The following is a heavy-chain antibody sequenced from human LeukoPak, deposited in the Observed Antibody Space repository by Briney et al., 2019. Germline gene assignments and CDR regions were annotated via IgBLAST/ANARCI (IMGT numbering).Heavy chain of an antibody. D-gene: IGHD1-26*01. Sequence: GGSLRLSCAASGFSFSDYTVDWVRQAPGKGLEWVSSITSSGRFIYYADSVKGRFTVSRDTAKNSMYLQMDSLRAEDTAVYYCPRQPLSEPRAYYYFDYWGQRTPVTVSS. CDR2: ITSSGRFI. V-gene: IGHV3-21*01. CDR1: GFSFSDYT. CDR3: PRQPLSEPRAYYYFDY. J-gene: IGHJ4*02.